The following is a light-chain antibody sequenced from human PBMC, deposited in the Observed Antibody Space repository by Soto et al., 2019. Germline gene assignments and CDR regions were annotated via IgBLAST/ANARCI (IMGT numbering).Light chain of an antibody. CDR2: EVS. Sequence: QSALTQPASVSASPGQAITISCTGTSNDIGAYNYVSWYQQHPGKAPKLVIYEVSNRPSGVPVRFSGSKSGNTASLTISGLRAEDEAEYYCSSFTSTTTVGIFGGGTKLTVL. CDR1: SNDIGAYNY. J-gene: IGLJ2*01. CDR3: SSFTSTTTVGI. V-gene: IGLV2-14*01.